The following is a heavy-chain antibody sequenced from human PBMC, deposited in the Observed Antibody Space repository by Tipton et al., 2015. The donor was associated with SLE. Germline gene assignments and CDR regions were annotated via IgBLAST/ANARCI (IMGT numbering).Heavy chain of an antibody. D-gene: IGHD3-10*01. J-gene: IGHJ6*03. CDR2: IYGAAGGGT. V-gene: IGHV3-53*01. Sequence: VQLVQSGGGLVQPGGSLGLSCAASGFTVSSNYMNWVRQAPGKGLEWVSVIYGAAGGGTFYADSVTGRFIISRDNSQNMLYLQMDSLTAEDTAVYYCARGLTLIRGAIMIPHYYYMDVWGKGTTVTVSS. CDR1: GFTVSSNY. CDR3: ARGLTLIRGAIMIPHYYYMDV.